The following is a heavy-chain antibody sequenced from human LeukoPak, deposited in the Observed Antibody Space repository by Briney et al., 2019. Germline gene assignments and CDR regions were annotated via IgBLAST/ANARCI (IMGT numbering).Heavy chain of an antibody. V-gene: IGHV4-59*01. CDR1: GGSISSYY. D-gene: IGHD5-18*01. CDR3: ARDLGYSYGPFDY. J-gene: IGHJ4*02. CDR2: IYYSGST. Sequence: SETLSLTCTVSGGSISSYYWSWIRQPPGKGLEWIGYIYYSGSTNYNPSLKSRVTMSVDTSKNQFSLKLSSVTAADTAVYYCARDLGYSYGPFDYWGQGTLVTVSS.